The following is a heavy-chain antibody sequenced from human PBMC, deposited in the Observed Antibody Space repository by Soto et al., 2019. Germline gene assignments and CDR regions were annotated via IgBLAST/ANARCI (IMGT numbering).Heavy chain of an antibody. CDR2: INHSGST. V-gene: IGHV4-34*01. Sequence: SETLSLTCAVYGGSFSGYYWSWIRQPPGKGLEWIGEINHSGSTNYNPSLKSRVTISVDTSKNQFSLKLSSVTAADTAVYYCARVSDILTGYYPFDYWGQGTLVTVSS. CDR1: GGSFSGYY. J-gene: IGHJ4*02. CDR3: ARVSDILTGYYPFDY. D-gene: IGHD3-9*01.